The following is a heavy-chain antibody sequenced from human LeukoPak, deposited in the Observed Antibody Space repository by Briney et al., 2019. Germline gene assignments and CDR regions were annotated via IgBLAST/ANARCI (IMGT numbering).Heavy chain of an antibody. CDR3: ARPPLDNSIDY. J-gene: IGHJ4*02. CDR2: IYTSGST. V-gene: IGHV4-4*07. Sequence: SETLSLTCTVSGGSISSYYWSWIRQPAGKGLEWIGRIYTSGSTNYNPSLKSRVTMSVDTSMNQFSLKLSSVTVSDTAVYYCARPPLDNSIDYWGQGTLVTVSS. D-gene: IGHD1-20*01. CDR1: GGSISSYY.